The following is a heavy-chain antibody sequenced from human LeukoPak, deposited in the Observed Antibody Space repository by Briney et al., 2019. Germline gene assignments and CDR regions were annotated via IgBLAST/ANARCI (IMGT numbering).Heavy chain of an antibody. J-gene: IGHJ4*02. V-gene: IGHV1-69*13. CDR2: IIPIFGTA. D-gene: IGHD2/OR15-2a*01. Sequence: SVKVSCKASGYTFTSYDINWVRQAPGQGLEWMGGIIPIFGTANYAQKFQGRVTITADESTSTAYMELSSLRSEDTAVYYCARDESNFDYWGQGTLVTVSS. CDR1: GYTFTSYD. CDR3: ARDESNFDY.